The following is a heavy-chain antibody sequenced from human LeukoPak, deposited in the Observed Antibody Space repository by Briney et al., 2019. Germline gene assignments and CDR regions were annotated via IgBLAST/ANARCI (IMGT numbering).Heavy chain of an antibody. CDR2: IYYSGST. CDR1: GASISSSSYY. J-gene: IGHJ4*02. D-gene: IGHD6-13*01. Sequence: SETLSLTCTVSGASISSSSYYWGWIRQPPGKGLEWIGSIYYSGSTYYNPSLKSRVTISVDTSKNQFSLKLSSVTAADTAVYYCARMGSSWDLDYWGQGTLVTVSS. V-gene: IGHV4-39*07. CDR3: ARMGSSWDLDY.